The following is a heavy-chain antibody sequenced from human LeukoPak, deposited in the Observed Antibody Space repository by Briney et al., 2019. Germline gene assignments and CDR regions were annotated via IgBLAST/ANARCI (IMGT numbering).Heavy chain of an antibody. CDR3: ARVNSALTYYYGMDV. CDR2: ISAYNGNT. J-gene: IGHJ6*04. CDR1: GHTFTSYG. Sequence: GASVKVSCKASGHTFTSYGISWVRQAPGQGLEWMGWISAYNGNTNYAQKLQGRVTMTTDTSTSTAYMELRSLRSGDTAVYYCARVNSALTYYYGMDVWGKGTTVTVSS. V-gene: IGHV1-18*04. D-gene: IGHD3-9*01.